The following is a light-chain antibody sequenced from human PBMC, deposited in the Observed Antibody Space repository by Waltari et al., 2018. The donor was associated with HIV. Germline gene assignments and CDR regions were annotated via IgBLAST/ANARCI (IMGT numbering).Light chain of an antibody. V-gene: IGLV1-40*01. J-gene: IGLJ2*01. CDR3: QSYDHSLRVV. CDR1: SSNIGAGYD. Sequence: QSGLPQPPSVSGAPGQRVTISCTGSSSNIGAGYDVHWYQQIPGTAPKLLIYGNNNRPSGVPDRFSGSKSGTSASLAITGLQPEDEADYYCQSYDHSLRVVFGGGTKLTVL. CDR2: GNN.